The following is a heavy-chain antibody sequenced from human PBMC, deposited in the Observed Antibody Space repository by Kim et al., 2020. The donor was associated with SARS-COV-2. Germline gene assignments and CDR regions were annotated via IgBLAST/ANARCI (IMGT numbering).Heavy chain of an antibody. Sequence: SETLSLTCTVSGGSVSSGSYYWSWIRQPPGKGLEWIGYIYYSGSTNYNPSLKSRVTISVDTSKNQFSLKLSSVTAADTAVYYCAREERYFDWLLPDAYGMDVWGQGTTVTVSS. CDR1: GGSVSSGSYY. D-gene: IGHD3-9*01. J-gene: IGHJ6*02. V-gene: IGHV4-61*01. CDR2: IYYSGST. CDR3: AREERYFDWLLPDAYGMDV.